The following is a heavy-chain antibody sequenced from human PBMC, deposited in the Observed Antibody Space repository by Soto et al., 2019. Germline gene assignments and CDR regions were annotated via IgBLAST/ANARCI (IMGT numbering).Heavy chain of an antibody. CDR2: MNPNSGST. CDR3: ARASRSGGGYYYYYGMDV. V-gene: IGHV1-8*01. CDR1: GYTFTSYD. Sequence: ASVKVSCKASGYTFTSYDINWVRQATGQGLEWMGWMNPNSGSTGYAQKFQGRVTMTRNTSISTAYMELSSLRSEDTAVYYCARASRSGGGYYYYYGMDVWGQGTTVTVSS. J-gene: IGHJ6*02. D-gene: IGHD6-13*01.